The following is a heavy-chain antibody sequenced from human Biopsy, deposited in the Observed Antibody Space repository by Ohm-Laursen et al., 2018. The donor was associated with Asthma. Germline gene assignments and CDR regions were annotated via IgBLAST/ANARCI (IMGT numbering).Heavy chain of an antibody. CDR2: INAGNGNT. J-gene: IGHJ3*02. CDR3: ARTYYDFLTGQVNDALAM. V-gene: IGHV1-3*01. D-gene: IGHD3-9*01. CDR1: GYTFINYA. Sequence: ASVKVSCKASGYTFINYAIHWVRQAPGQRLEWMGWINAGNGNTKYSEKFQGRVTITRDTSASTAYMDLSGLRSEDTAVYYCARTYYDFLTGQVNDALAMWGQGTVVTVSS.